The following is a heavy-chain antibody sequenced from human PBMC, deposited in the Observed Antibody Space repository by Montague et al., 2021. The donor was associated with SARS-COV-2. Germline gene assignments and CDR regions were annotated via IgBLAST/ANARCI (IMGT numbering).Heavy chain of an antibody. J-gene: IGHJ6*02. D-gene: IGHD3-3*01. Sequence: SETLSLTRIVSGGSVSSGSYYWSWIRQPPGKGLEWIGYIYYSGSTNYNPSLKSRVTISVDTSKNQFSLKLSSVTAADTAVYYCARDPWRITIFGVVTRYGMDVGGQGTTVTVSS. CDR2: IYYSGST. V-gene: IGHV4-61*01. CDR1: GGSVSSGSYY. CDR3: ARDPWRITIFGVVTRYGMDV.